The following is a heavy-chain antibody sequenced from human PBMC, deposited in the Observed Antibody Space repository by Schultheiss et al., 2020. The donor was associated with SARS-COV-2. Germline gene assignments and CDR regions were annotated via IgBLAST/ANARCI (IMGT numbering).Heavy chain of an antibody. CDR3: ARCEAPGIVNYFDY. J-gene: IGHJ4*02. D-gene: IGHD2-21*01. CDR1: GFTFSSYA. V-gene: IGHV3-30-3*01. Sequence: GGSLRLSCAASGFTFSSYAMHWVRQAPGKGLEWVAVISYDGSNKYYADSVKGRFTISRDNSKNTLYLQMNSLRAEDTAVYYCARCEAPGIVNYFDYWGQGTLVTVSS. CDR2: ISYDGSNK.